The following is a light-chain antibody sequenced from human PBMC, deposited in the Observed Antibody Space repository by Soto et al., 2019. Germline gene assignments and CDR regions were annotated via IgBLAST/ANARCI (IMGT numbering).Light chain of an antibody. CDR3: QKYGSSPLT. Sequence: IVLSQSPGTLSLYPGARVTLSCRACQSVSSSYLAGHQQKPRQAPRLLIYGRSSSATGIPERLSGSGSGTDFTLTISRLEPEDFAVYYCQKYGSSPLTFGPGTKVDIK. CDR2: GRS. CDR1: QSVSSSY. J-gene: IGKJ3*01. V-gene: IGKV3-20*01.